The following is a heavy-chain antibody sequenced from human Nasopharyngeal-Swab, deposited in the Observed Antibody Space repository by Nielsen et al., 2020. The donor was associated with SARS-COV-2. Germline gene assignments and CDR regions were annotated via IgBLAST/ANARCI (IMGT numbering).Heavy chain of an antibody. Sequence: ASVKVSCKASGYTFTSYGISWVRQAPGQGLEWMGWISAYNGNTNYAQKLQGRVTMTTDTSTSTAYMELRSLRSGDTAVYYCARDLIAMTTVTTGGDYWGQGTLVTVSS. CDR1: GYTFTSYG. V-gene: IGHV1-18*01. CDR3: ARDLIAMTTVTTGGDY. CDR2: ISAYNGNT. J-gene: IGHJ4*02. D-gene: IGHD4-17*01.